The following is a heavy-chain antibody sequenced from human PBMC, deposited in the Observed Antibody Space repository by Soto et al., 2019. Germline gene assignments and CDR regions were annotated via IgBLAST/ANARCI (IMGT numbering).Heavy chain of an antibody. D-gene: IGHD2-2*01. Sequence: ASVKVSCKASGYTFTSYYMHWVRQPPGQGLEWMGIINPSGGSTSYAQKFQGGVTMNRDTSTSTVYMELSGLRSEDTAVYYCARDDIVVVPAARWELRFDYWGQGTLVTVSS. CDR1: GYTFTSYY. CDR3: ARDDIVVVPAARWELRFDY. V-gene: IGHV1-46*03. CDR2: INPSGGST. J-gene: IGHJ4*02.